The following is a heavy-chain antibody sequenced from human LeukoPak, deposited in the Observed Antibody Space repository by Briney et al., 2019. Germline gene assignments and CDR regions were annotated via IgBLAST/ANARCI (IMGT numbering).Heavy chain of an antibody. D-gene: IGHD2-21*01. CDR1: GFTFSTYA. Sequence: GGSLRLSCAASGFTFSTYAMNWVRQAPGKGLEWVSGTSDTGATTVYADSVKGRFTISRDNSKNTVYLQMNSLRGEDTAIYFCATDCCGGECCSHNRDDYWGQGTLVTVSS. J-gene: IGHJ4*02. V-gene: IGHV3-23*01. CDR2: TSDTGATT. CDR3: ATDCCGGECCSHNRDDY.